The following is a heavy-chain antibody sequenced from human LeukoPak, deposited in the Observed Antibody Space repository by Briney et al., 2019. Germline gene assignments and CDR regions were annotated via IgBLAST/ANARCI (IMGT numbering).Heavy chain of an antibody. J-gene: IGHJ5*02. CDR1: GYTFTGYY. Sequence: ASVKVSCKASGYTFTGYYMHWVRQAPGQGLEWMGWINPNSGGTNYAQKFQGWVTTTRDTSISTAYMELSRLRSDDTAVYYCARDGCSSTSCFDYGNWFDPWGQGTLVTVSS. CDR3: ARDGCSSTSCFDYGNWFDP. V-gene: IGHV1-2*04. CDR2: INPNSGGT. D-gene: IGHD2-2*01.